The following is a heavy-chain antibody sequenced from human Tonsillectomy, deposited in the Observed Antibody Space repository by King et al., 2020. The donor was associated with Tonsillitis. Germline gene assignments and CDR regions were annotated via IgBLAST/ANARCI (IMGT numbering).Heavy chain of an antibody. D-gene: IGHD3-10*01. CDR2: IYFTGST. CDR1: GDSISRFY. CDR3: ASGGRPHYESGSSSWFDP. J-gene: IGHJ5*02. Sequence: QVQLQESGPGLVKPSETLSLTCTVSGDSISRFYWSWIRQPPGKGLEWIGYIYFTGSTNYNPSLKRRVTMSVDTSSSTVYLKLNSVTAADTAVYFCASGGRPHYESGSSSWFDPGGQGILVTVSS. V-gene: IGHV4-59*01.